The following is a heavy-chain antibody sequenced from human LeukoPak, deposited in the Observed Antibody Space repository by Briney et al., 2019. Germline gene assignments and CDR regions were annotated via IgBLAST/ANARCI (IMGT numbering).Heavy chain of an antibody. J-gene: IGHJ6*03. CDR2: ITSSSSYI. V-gene: IGHV3-21*06. Sequence: GGSLRLSCAASGFTFTSYNMNWVRQAPGKGLEWVSSITSSSSYIYYADSVKGRFTISRDNAKNSLYLQMDSLRVEDTAEYYCARDPYSGNYGAYYYYMDVWGKGTTITVSS. CDR1: GFTFTSYN. D-gene: IGHD1-26*01. CDR3: ARDPYSGNYGAYYYYMDV.